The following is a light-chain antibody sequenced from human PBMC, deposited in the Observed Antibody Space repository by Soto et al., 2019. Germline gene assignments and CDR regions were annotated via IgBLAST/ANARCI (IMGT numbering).Light chain of an antibody. CDR1: SSNIGAGYD. V-gene: IGLV1-40*01. CDR3: QSYDSSLSGSRV. CDR2: GNS. J-gene: IGLJ1*01. Sequence: QSVLTQPASVSGSPGQSITISCTGSSSNIGAGYDVHWYQQLPGTAPKLLIYGNSNRPSGVPDRFSGSKSGTSASLAITGLQAEDEADYYCQSYDSSLSGSRVFGSGTKLTVL.